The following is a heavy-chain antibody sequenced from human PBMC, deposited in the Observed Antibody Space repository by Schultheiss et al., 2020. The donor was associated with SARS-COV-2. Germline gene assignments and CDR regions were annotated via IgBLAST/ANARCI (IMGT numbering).Heavy chain of an antibody. J-gene: IGHJ6*02. V-gene: IGHV1-2*02. CDR1: VHSFTGYN. CDR3: AREGYGSGGVYYYYGMDV. CDR2: SHPNTGAT. D-gene: IGHD3-10*01. Sequence: ASVKVSCKSSVHSFTGYNVHWVRQAPGQGLEWMGWSHPNTGATRYAQKFQGRVTLTWDTSIGTAYMELNRLTSDDTAVYYCAREGYGSGGVYYYYGMDVWGQGTTVTVSS.